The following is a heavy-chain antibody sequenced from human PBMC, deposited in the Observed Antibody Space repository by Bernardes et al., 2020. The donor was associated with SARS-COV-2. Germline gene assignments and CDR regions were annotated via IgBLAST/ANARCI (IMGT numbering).Heavy chain of an antibody. J-gene: IGHJ4*02. CDR1: GGSFSGYY. CDR2: INHSGST. D-gene: IGHD2-2*01. V-gene: IGHV4-34*01. Sequence: SETLSLTCAVYGGSFSGYYWSWIRQPPGKGLEWIGEINHSGSTNYNPSLKSRVTISVDTSKNQFSLKLSSVTAADTAVYYCAAVSGIVVVPGAEWGQGTLVTVTS. CDR3: AAVSGIVVVPGAE.